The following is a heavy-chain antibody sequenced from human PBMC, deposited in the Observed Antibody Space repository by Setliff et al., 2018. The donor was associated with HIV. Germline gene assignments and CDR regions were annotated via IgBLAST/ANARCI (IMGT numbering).Heavy chain of an antibody. D-gene: IGHD6-19*01. Sequence: PSETLSLTCTVSGGSISSYYWSWIRQPAGKGLEWIGHIYISGSNNYNTSFNSRVTMSVDTSKNQFSLRLTSVTAADTAMYHCARDRSSVWSKDWFDTWGQGILVTVSS. CDR2: IYISGSN. CDR1: GGSISSYY. CDR3: ARDRSSVWSKDWFDT. V-gene: IGHV4-4*07. J-gene: IGHJ5*02.